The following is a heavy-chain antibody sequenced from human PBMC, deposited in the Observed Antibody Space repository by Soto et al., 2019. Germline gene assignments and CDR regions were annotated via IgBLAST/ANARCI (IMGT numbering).Heavy chain of an antibody. CDR1: GFMFDSYP. J-gene: IGHJ4*02. CDR3: AKSGDSAGWGIDF. V-gene: IGHV3-48*02. Sequence: VQLVVSGGGLVQPGGSLRLSCVGSGFMFDSYPMNWVRQAPGKGLEWVSYINSGSDSIYYAESVKGRFTISRDNARNSLPLQMNSLSDEDTAVYYCAKSGDSAGWGIDFWGQGTLVTVSS. CDR2: INSGSDSI. D-gene: IGHD6-19*01.